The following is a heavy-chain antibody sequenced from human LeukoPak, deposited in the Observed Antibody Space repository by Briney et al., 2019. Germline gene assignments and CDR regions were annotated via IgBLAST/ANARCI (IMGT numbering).Heavy chain of an antibody. CDR2: IVVGSGNT. V-gene: IGHV1-58*02. D-gene: IGHD3-16*02. J-gene: IGHJ4*02. CDR3: AAAVITFGGVIVPFDY. CDR1: GFTFTSSA. Sequence: SVKVSCKASGFTFTSSAMQWVRQARGQRLEWIGWIVVGSGNTNYAQKFQERVTITRDMSTSTAYMELSSLRSEDTDVYYCAAAVITFGGVIVPFDYWGQGTLVTVSS.